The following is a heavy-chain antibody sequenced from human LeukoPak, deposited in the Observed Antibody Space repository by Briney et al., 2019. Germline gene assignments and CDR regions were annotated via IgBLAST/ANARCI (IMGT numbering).Heavy chain of an antibody. CDR1: GGSISTGDYY. V-gene: IGHV4-39*01. J-gene: IGHJ4*02. CDR3: ARQLGRGLWTFDF. CDR2: IRYSGTT. Sequence: SETLSLTCTVSGGSISTGDYYWGWIRQSPGKGLEWTGSIRYSGTTYYNPSLKSRVTLSVDTSKNQFSLKLSSVTPAADTTVYYCARQLGRGLWTFDFWGQGTLVTVSS. D-gene: IGHD7-27*01.